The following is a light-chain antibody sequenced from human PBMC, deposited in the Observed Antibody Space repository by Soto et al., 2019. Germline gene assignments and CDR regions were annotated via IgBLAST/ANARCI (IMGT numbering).Light chain of an antibody. CDR1: QSVSGSY. J-gene: IGKJ4*01. CDR3: QQYGSSSLT. CDR2: GAS. V-gene: IGKV3-20*01. Sequence: EIVLTQSLGGVSLSPGERATLSCRASQSVSGSYLAWYQQKPGQAPRLLIYGASTRATGIPDRFSGSGSGTDFTLTISRLEPEDVAVYYCQQYGSSSLTFGGGTKVEI.